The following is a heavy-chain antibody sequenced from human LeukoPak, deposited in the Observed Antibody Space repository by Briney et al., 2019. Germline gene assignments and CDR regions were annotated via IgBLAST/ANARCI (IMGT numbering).Heavy chain of an antibody. D-gene: IGHD6-13*01. CDR2: LSAGGGTT. J-gene: IGHJ4*02. Sequence: RGSLRLSCAASGFIFSGYAMTWVRQAPGKGLEWVSGLSAGGGTTYYADSVKGRFTISRDNSKNTLYLQMNSLRAEDTAVYYCAKYGYRPPSSRFDYWGQGTLVTVSS. CDR3: AKYGYRPPSSRFDY. CDR1: GFIFSGYA. V-gene: IGHV3-23*01.